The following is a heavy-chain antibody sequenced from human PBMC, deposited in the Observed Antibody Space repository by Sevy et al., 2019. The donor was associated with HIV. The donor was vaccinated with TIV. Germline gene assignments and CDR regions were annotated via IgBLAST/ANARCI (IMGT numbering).Heavy chain of an antibody. CDR3: AKEGHYYYDSSGYYGMDV. CDR1: GLTFNTFG. D-gene: IGHD3-22*01. V-gene: IGHV3-30*02. J-gene: IGHJ6*02. CDR2: IWYDGSNK. Sequence: GGSLRLSCAASGLTFNTFGMHWVRQAPGKGLEWVAEIWYDGSNKYYEESVKGGFTSSRDNSKNTLFLQMNSLRADDTAVYYCAKEGHYYYDSSGYYGMDVWGQGTTVTVSS.